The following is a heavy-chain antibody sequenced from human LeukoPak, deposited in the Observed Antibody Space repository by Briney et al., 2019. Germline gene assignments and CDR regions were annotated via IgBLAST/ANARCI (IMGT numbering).Heavy chain of an antibody. V-gene: IGHV4-59*01. Sequence: SETLSLTCTVSGGSISSYYWSWIRQPPGKGLEWIGYIYYSGSTNYNPSLKSRVTISVDTSKNQFSLKLSSVTAADTAVYYCARVEGDSSGYYSHWYFDYWGQGTLVTVSS. CDR3: ARVEGDSSGYYSHWYFDY. CDR1: GGSISSYY. J-gene: IGHJ4*02. D-gene: IGHD3-22*01. CDR2: IYYSGST.